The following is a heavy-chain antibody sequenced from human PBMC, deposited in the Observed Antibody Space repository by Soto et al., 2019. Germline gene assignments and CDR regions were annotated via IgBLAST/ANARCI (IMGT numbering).Heavy chain of an antibody. CDR3: ARAYKNDFWSGYSNWFDP. CDR2: IYYSGST. D-gene: IGHD3-3*01. V-gene: IGHV4-59*01. CDR1: GGSISSYY. J-gene: IGHJ5*02. Sequence: KASETLSLTCTVSGGSISSYYWSWIRQPPGRGLEWIGYIYYSGSTNYNPSLKSRVTISVDTSKNQFSLKLSSVTAADTAVYYCARAYKNDFWSGYSNWFDPWGQGTLVTVSS.